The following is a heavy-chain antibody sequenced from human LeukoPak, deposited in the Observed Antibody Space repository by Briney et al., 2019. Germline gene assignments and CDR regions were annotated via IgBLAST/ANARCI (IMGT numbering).Heavy chain of an antibody. J-gene: IGHJ6*02. V-gene: IGHV4-59*01. CDR2: IYYSGST. Sequence: PSETLSLTCTVSGGSISSYYWSWIRQPPGKGLEWIGYIYYSGSTNYNPSLKSRVTISVDTSKNQFSLKLSSVTAADTAVYYCASSSIAARPGYYYYYYGMDVWGQGTTVTVSS. CDR1: GGSISSYY. D-gene: IGHD6-6*01. CDR3: ASSSIAARPGYYYYYYGMDV.